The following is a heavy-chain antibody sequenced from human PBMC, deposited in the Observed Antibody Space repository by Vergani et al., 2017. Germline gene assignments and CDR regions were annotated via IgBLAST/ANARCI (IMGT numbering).Heavy chain of an antibody. D-gene: IGHD2-21*02. CDR3: ARHLAYCGGDCYPYYYGMDV. J-gene: IGHJ6*02. Sequence: QVQLQESGPGRVKPSETLSLTCAVSGGSISSSSYYWGWIRQPPGKGLEWIGSIYYSGSTYYNPSLKSRVTISVDTSKNQFSLKLSSVTAADTSVYYCARHLAYCGGDCYPYYYGMDVWGQXP. CDR1: GGSISSSSYY. CDR2: IYYSGST. V-gene: IGHV4-39*01.